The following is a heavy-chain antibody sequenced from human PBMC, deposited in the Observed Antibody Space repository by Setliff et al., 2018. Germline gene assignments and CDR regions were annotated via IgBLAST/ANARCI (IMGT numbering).Heavy chain of an antibody. CDR1: GGSISSGDYY. D-gene: IGHD3-22*01. CDR2: IYYSGST. V-gene: IGHV4-30-4*08. Sequence: SETLSLTCTVSGGSISSGDYYWSWIRQPPGKGLEWIGYIYYSGSTYYNPSLKSRVTISVDTSKNQFSLKLSSVTAADTAVYYCATIPQQTYDYVSSGYNQDDYWGQGTLVTVSS. J-gene: IGHJ4*02. CDR3: ATIPQQTYDYVSSGYNQDDY.